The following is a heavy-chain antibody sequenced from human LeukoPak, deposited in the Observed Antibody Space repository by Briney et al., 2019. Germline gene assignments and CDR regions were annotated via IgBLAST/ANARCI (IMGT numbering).Heavy chain of an antibody. CDR1: GGTFSSYA. J-gene: IGHJ5*02. Sequence: ASVKVSCKASGGTFSSYAISWVRQAPGQGLEWMGWINPNSGGTNYAQKFQGRVTMTRDTSISTAYMELSRLRSDDTAVYYCARKDSLTGYRWNWFDPWGQGTLVTVSS. CDR3: ARKDSLTGYRWNWFDP. CDR2: INPNSGGT. D-gene: IGHD3-9*01. V-gene: IGHV1-2*02.